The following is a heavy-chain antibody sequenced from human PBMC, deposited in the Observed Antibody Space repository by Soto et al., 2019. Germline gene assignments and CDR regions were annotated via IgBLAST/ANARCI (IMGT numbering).Heavy chain of an antibody. Sequence: QVQLVESGGGVVQPGRSLRLSCAASGFTFSSYAMHWVRQAPGKGLEWVAVISYDGTNKYYADSVKGRFTISRDNSKNTMYLQMNSLRAEDTAVYYCATGLSYSSASYFQHWGQGTLVTVSS. J-gene: IGHJ1*01. D-gene: IGHD6-19*01. CDR3: ATGLSYSSASYFQH. CDR1: GFTFSSYA. V-gene: IGHV3-30-3*01. CDR2: ISYDGTNK.